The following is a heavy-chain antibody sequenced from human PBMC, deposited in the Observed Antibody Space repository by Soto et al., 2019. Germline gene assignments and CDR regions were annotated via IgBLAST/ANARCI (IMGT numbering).Heavy chain of an antibody. CDR1: GFNFSNHW. Sequence: GGSLRLSCAASGFNFSNHWMHWVRQRPAEGLVWVSRITSDGKSKAYAESVKGRFAISRDNAKNTLYLQMNGLTAEDTAVYYCARESGDWPLNWFDPWGQGTLVTVTS. V-gene: IGHV3-74*01. CDR3: ARESGDWPLNWFDP. CDR2: ITSDGKSK. J-gene: IGHJ5*02. D-gene: IGHD2-21*02.